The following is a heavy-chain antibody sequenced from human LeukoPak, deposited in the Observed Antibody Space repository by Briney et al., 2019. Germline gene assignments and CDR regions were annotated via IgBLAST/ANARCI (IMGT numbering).Heavy chain of an antibody. J-gene: IGHJ4*02. CDR2: ISGTGGST. D-gene: IGHD5-18*01. CDR1: GFTFSNYA. V-gene: IGHV3-23*01. Sequence: GGSLRLSCPASGFTFSNYAISWVGQTPGKGLEWVSVISGTGGSTYYADSVNGRFTISRDNSKNTLYLQMNSLRAEDTAVYYCARDTAWGQGTLVTVSS. CDR3: ARDTA.